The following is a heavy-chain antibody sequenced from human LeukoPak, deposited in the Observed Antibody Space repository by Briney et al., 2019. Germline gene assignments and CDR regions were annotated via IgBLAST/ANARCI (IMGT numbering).Heavy chain of an antibody. J-gene: IGHJ4*02. CDR2: IKSDGSST. CDR1: GLGFNNYA. Sequence: GGSWRPSFEPPGLGFNNYAMTWFRQAPGKGLDWFSRIKSDGSSTNYAASVKGRFTISRDNAKNTLYLQMNSLRAADTAVYYCARDRRSGSWYPSLGYWGQGTLVTVSS. V-gene: IGHV3-74*01. CDR3: ARDRRSGSWYPSLGY. D-gene: IGHD6-13*01.